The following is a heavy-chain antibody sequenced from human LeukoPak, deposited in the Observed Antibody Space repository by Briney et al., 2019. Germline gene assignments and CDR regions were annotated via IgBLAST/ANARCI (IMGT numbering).Heavy chain of an antibody. V-gene: IGHV1-46*01. D-gene: IGHD3-16*01. CDR2: INPSGDFR. Sequence: ASVKVPCKASGYTFGTHWMHWVRQAPGQGLEWMGIINPSGDFRSYAQKFKGRVTVTRDMSTRTVYMELSDLRPDDTAVYYYARDFSGEWEQVTGWWLDPWGQGTLVIVSS. CDR1: GYTFGTHW. CDR3: ARDFSGEWEQVTGWWLDP. J-gene: IGHJ5*02.